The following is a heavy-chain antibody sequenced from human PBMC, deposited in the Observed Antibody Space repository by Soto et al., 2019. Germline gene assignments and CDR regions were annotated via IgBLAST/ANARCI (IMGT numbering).Heavy chain of an antibody. Sequence: SETLSLTCTVSGGSISSYYWSWIRQPAGKGLEWIGRIYTSGSTNYNPSLKGRVTMSVDTSKNQFSLKLSSVTAADTAVYYCARDSSSLEDYYYGMDVWGQGTTVTVSS. CDR2: IYTSGST. CDR1: GGSISSYY. J-gene: IGHJ6*02. CDR3: ARDSSSLEDYYYGMDV. D-gene: IGHD6-13*01. V-gene: IGHV4-4*07.